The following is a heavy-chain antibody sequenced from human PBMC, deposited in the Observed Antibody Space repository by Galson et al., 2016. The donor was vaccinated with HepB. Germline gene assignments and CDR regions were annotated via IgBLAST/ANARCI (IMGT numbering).Heavy chain of an antibody. Sequence: SLRLSCAASGFTFSNYAMTWVRQAPGKGLEWVSSIGGSDDKTYYVDSVKGRFTISRDNFKNTLYLHLNSLTAEDTARYYCARSQSHLVVPGHMLASYGSNWYGANSLDYWGQGTLVTCSS. D-gene: IGHD2-2*01. J-gene: IGHJ4*02. CDR2: IGGSDDKT. CDR3: ARSQSHLVVPGHMLASYGSNWYGANSLDY. V-gene: IGHV3-23*01. CDR1: GFTFSNYA.